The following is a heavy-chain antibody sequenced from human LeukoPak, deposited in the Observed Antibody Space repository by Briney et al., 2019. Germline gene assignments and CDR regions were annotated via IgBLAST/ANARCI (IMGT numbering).Heavy chain of an antibody. J-gene: IGHJ4*02. CDR2: IYYSGST. CDR3: ARSRSQWLTVVDY. Sequence: PSQTLSLTCTVSGGSISSGGYYWSWIRQHPGKGLEWIGYIYYSGSTYYNPSLKSRVTISVDTSKNQFSLKLSSVTAADTAVYYCARSRSQWLTVVDYWGQGTLVTVSS. V-gene: IGHV4-31*03. D-gene: IGHD6-19*01. CDR1: GGSISSGGYY.